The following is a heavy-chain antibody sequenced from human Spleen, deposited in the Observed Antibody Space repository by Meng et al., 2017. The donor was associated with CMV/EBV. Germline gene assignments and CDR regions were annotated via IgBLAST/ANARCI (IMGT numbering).Heavy chain of an antibody. J-gene: IGHJ4*02. CDR2: ISSSGSTI. Sequence: GGSLRLSCAASGFTFSSYAMSWVRQAPGKGLEWVSYISSSGSTIYYADSVKGRFTISRDNAKNTLYLQMRSLRVEDTALYYCARAASCTDDFCSPHFDYWGQGTLVTVSS. D-gene: IGHD3/OR15-3a*01. CDR1: GFTFSSYA. V-gene: IGHV3-48*04. CDR3: ARAASCTDDFCSPHFDY.